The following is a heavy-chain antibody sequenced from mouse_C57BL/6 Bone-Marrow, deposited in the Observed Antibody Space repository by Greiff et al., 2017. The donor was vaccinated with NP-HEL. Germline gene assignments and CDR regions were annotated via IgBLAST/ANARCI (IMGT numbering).Heavy chain of an antibody. D-gene: IGHD4-1*01. V-gene: IGHV14-4*01. CDR3: TSLPGTDYAMDY. Sequence: VQLQQSGAELVRPGASVKLSCTASGFNIKDDYMHWVKQRPEQGLEWIGWIDPENGDTEYASKFQGKATITADTSSNTAYLQLSSLTSEDTAVYYCTSLPGTDYAMDYWGQGTSVTVSS. CDR1: GFNIKDDY. CDR2: IDPENGDT. J-gene: IGHJ4*01.